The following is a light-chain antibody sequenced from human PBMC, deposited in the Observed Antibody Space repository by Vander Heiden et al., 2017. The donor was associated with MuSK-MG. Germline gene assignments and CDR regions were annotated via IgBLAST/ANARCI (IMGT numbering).Light chain of an antibody. CDR3: QQSDTTPRT. CDR2: GAS. J-gene: IGKJ1*01. CDR1: QNIRNY. Sequence: DIQMTQSPSSLSASVGDRVTITCRASQNIRNYLNWYQQRPGKAPNLLIYGASTLQSGVPSRFSVSGSGTDFTLIISRLQPEDFATYFCQQSDTTPRTFGQGTKVEIK. V-gene: IGKV1-39*01.